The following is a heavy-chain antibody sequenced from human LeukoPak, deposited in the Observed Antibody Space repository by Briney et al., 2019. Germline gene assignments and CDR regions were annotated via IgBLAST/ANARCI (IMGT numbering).Heavy chain of an antibody. CDR2: ISAYNGNT. D-gene: IGHD6-25*01. Sequence: ASVKVSCKASGYTFTSYGISWVRQAPGQGLEWMGWISAYNGNTNYAQKFQGRITMTSDTSTSTVYMELSSLRSDDTAVYFCARVGSAAATADYWGQGTLVTVSP. J-gene: IGHJ4*02. CDR3: ARVGSAAATADY. CDR1: GYTFTSYG. V-gene: IGHV1-18*01.